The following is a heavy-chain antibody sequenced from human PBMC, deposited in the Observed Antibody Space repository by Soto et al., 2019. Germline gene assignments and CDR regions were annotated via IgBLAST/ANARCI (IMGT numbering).Heavy chain of an antibody. Sequence: SETLSLTCAVYCGSFSGYYWSWIRQPPGKGLEWIGEINHSGSTNYNPSLKSRVTISVDTSKNQFSLKLSSVTAADTAVYYCARLCNTALLRYYYYGMDVWGQGTTVTVSS. D-gene: IGHD5-18*01. CDR3: ARLCNTALLRYYYYGMDV. CDR1: CGSFSGYY. J-gene: IGHJ6*02. V-gene: IGHV4-34*01. CDR2: INHSGST.